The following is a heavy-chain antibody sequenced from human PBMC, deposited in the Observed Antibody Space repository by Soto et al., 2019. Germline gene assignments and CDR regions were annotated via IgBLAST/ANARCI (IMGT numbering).Heavy chain of an antibody. CDR3: ASSDIVVVPAARGYYYYYGMDV. CDR2: IIPIFGTA. V-gene: IGHV1-69*06. D-gene: IGHD2-2*01. Sequence: SVKVSCKASGGTLSSYAISWVRQAPGQGLEWMGGIIPIFGTANYAQKFQGRVTITADKSTSTAYMELSSLRSEDTAVYYCASSDIVVVPAARGYYYYYGMDVWGQGTTVTVSS. CDR1: GGTLSSYA. J-gene: IGHJ6*02.